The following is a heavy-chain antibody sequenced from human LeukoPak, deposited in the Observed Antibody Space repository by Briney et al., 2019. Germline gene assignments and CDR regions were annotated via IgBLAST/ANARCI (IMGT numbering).Heavy chain of an antibody. CDR1: GGSISSYY. D-gene: IGHD5-12*01. V-gene: IGHV4-59*01. Sequence: SETLSLTCTVSGGSISSYYWSWIRQPPGKGLEWIGYIYYSGSTNYNPSLKSRVTISVDTSKNQFSLKLSSVTAADTAVYYCARVSGYDWESFYDYWGQGSLVTVSS. CDR2: IYYSGST. J-gene: IGHJ4*02. CDR3: ARVSGYDWESFYDY.